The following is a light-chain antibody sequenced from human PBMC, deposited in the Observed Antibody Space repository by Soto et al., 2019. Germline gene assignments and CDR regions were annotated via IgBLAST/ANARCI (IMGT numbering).Light chain of an antibody. CDR2: RNN. CDR3: AAWYDSVNGYV. J-gene: IGLJ1*01. CDR1: SSNIGSNT. Sequence: QSALTQPPSASGTPGQRVTISCSGSSSNIGSNTVNWFQHLPGTAPKLLIYRNNQRPSGVSDRFSGSKSGTSASLAISGLHSEDDADYYCAAWYDSVNGYVFGSGTKVTVL. V-gene: IGLV1-44*01.